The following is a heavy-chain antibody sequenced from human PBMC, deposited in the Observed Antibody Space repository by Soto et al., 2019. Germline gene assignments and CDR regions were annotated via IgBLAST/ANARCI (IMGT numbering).Heavy chain of an antibody. J-gene: IGHJ3*02. CDR3: ARQPKDAFDI. V-gene: IGHV4-39*01. Sequence: QLQLQESGPGLVKPSETLSLTCTVSGGSISSSSYYWGWIRQPPGKGLEWIGSIYYSGSTYYDPSLKSRVTISVDTSKNQFSLKLSSVTAADTAVYYCARQPKDAFDIWGQGTMVTVSS. CDR1: GGSISSSSYY. CDR2: IYYSGST.